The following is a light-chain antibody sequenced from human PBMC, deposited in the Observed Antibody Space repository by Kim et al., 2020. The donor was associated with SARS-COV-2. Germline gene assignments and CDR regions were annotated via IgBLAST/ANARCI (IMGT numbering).Light chain of an antibody. V-gene: IGLV3-1*01. CDR1: KLGDTS. Sequence: SVSQGPTPSFSRSGDKLGDTSACLYQQKPGQSPVLVMYQDSRRPSGIPDRFSGSNSGNTATLTISGTQAMDEADYSCQAWDTSVVFGGGTQLTVL. J-gene: IGLJ2*01. CDR3: QAWDTSVV. CDR2: QDS.